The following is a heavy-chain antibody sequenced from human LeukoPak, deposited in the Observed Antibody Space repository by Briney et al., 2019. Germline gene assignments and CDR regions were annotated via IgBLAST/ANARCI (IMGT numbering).Heavy chain of an antibody. CDR3: ATATAFFGSGDYVFDY. Sequence: PSETLSLTCTVSGGSISTYYWSWIRQPPGKGLEWIGYIYNTGSTNYNPSLKSRVTISLDTSKNQFSLKVSSVTAADTAVYYCATATAFFGSGDYVFDYWGQGTLVTVSS. V-gene: IGHV4-59*01. CDR2: IYNTGST. CDR1: GGSISTYY. J-gene: IGHJ4*02. D-gene: IGHD4-17*01.